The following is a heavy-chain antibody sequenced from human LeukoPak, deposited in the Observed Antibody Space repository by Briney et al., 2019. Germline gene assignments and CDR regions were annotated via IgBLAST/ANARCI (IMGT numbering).Heavy chain of an antibody. CDR1: GFTFSTYA. D-gene: IGHD6-19*01. V-gene: IGHV3-21*01. CDR3: ARDTSSGWYSPAYWYFDL. Sequence: GGSLRLSCAASGFTFSTYAMSWVRQAPGKGLEWVSSISSSSSYIYYADSVKGRFTISRDNAKNSLYLQMNSLRAEDTAVYYCARDTSSGWYSPAYWYFDLWGRGTLVTVSS. J-gene: IGHJ2*01. CDR2: ISSSSSYI.